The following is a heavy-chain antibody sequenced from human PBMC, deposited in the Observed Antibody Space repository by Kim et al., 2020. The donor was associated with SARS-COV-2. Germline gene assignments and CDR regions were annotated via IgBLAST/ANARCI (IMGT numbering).Heavy chain of an antibody. V-gene: IGHV4-39*02. D-gene: IGHD2-2*01. CDR2: IYYSGST. CDR1: GGSISSSSYY. Sequence: SETLSLTCTVSGGSISSSSYYWGWIRQPPGKGLEWIGSIYYSGSTYYNPSLKSRVTISVDTSKNQFSLKLSSVTAADTAVYYCAREQYQLLSPRDDAFDIWGQGTMVTVSS. J-gene: IGHJ3*02. CDR3: AREQYQLLSPRDDAFDI.